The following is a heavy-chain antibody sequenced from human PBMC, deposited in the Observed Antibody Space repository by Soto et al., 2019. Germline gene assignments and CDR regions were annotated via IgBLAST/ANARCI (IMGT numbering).Heavy chain of an antibody. CDR1: GFSLSTSGMC. Sequence: GSGPTLVNPTQTLTLTCPFSGFSLSTSGMCVSWIRQPPGKALEWLARIDWDDDKYYSTSLKTRLTISKDTSTNQVVLTMTNMDPVDTATYYCAGIGYCRSASCGYFDYWGQGALVTVSS. CDR2: IDWDDDK. CDR3: AGIGYCRSASCGYFDY. V-gene: IGHV2-70*11. J-gene: IGHJ4*02. D-gene: IGHD2-2*03.